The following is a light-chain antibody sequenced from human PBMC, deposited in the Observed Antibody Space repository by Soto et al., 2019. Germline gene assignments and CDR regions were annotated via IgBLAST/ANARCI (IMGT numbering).Light chain of an antibody. V-gene: IGKV1-5*01. CDR3: KQYNSYSWT. CDR2: DAS. J-gene: IGKJ1*01. CDR1: QTISSW. Sequence: DIQVTQSPSTLSASVGDRVTITCRASQTISSWLAWYQQKPGTAPKLLIYDASTLESGVPSRFSGSGSGTEFTLTIRSLQPDDFATYYCKQYNSYSWTFGQGTKVDIK.